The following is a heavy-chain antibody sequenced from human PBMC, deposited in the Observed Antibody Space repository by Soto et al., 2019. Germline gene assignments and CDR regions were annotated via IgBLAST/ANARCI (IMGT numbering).Heavy chain of an antibody. CDR1: GGTFSSYA. CDR3: ASHDDYYDSSGYYLAGAFDI. J-gene: IGHJ3*02. CDR2: IIPIFGTA. V-gene: IGHV1-69*06. D-gene: IGHD3-22*01. Sequence: SVKVSCKASGGTFSSYAISWVRQAPGQGLEWMRGIIPIFGTANYAQKFQGRVTITADKSTSTAYMELSSLRSEDTAVYYCASHDDYYDSSGYYLAGAFDIWGQGTMVTVSS.